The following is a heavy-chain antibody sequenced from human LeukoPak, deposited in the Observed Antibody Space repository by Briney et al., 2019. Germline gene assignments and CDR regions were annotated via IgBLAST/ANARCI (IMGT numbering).Heavy chain of an antibody. J-gene: IGHJ4*02. CDR2: ISSNGGST. D-gene: IGHD3-10*01. CDR3: ARGGPQLLWFGESLDY. Sequence: GGSLRLSCAASGFTFSSYAMHWVRQAPGKGLEYVSAISSNGGSTYYANSVKGRSTISRDNSKNTLYLQMGSLRAEDMAVYYCARGGPQLLWFGESLDYWGQGTLVTVSS. CDR1: GFTFSSYA. V-gene: IGHV3-64*01.